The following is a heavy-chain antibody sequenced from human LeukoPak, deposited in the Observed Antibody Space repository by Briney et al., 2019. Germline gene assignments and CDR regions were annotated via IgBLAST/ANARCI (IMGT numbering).Heavy chain of an antibody. CDR1: GGSISSYY. V-gene: IGHV4-59*01. CDR3: ARGRVSGSYDDAFDI. J-gene: IGHJ3*02. D-gene: IGHD1-26*01. Sequence: SETLSLTCTVSGGSISSYYWSWILQPPGKGLEWIGYIYYSGSTNYNPSLKSRVTISVDTSKNQFSLKLSSVTAADTAVYYCARGRVSGSYDDAFDIWGQGTMVTVSS. CDR2: IYYSGST.